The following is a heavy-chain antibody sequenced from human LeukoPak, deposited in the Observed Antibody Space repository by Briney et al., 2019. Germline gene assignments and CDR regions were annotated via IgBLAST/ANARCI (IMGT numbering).Heavy chain of an antibody. CDR2: IYSGGST. V-gene: IGHV3-66*04. J-gene: IGHJ4*02. CDR1: GLTVSSNY. Sequence: GGSLRLSCAASGLTVSSNYMSWVRQAPGKGLEWVSVIYSGGSTYYADSVKGRFTISRDNSKNTLYLQMNSLRAEDTAVYYCARLTYYYDSSSYYWDEFDYWGQGTLVTVSS. D-gene: IGHD3-22*01. CDR3: ARLTYYYDSSSYYWDEFDY.